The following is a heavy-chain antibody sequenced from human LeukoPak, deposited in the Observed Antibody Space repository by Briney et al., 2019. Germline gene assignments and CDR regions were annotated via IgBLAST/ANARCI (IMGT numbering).Heavy chain of an antibody. D-gene: IGHD1-26*01. CDR3: TADFLVGAFFDY. J-gene: IGHJ4*02. CDR1: GFTFSNAW. V-gene: IGHV3-15*01. Sequence: GGSLRLSCAASGFTFSNAWMSWVRQAPGKGLEWVGRIKSKTDGGTTDYAAPVKGGFTISRDDSKNTLYLQMNSLKTEDTAVYYCTADFLVGAFFDYWGQGTLVTVSS. CDR2: IKSKTDGGTT.